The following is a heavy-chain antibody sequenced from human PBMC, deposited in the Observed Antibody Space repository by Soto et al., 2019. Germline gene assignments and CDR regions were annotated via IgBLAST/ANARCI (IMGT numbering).Heavy chain of an antibody. V-gene: IGHV3-30-3*01. D-gene: IGHD3-3*01. CDR1: GFTFSSYA. J-gene: IGHJ6*02. Sequence: PGGSLRLSCAASGFTFSSYAMHWVRQAPGKGLEWVAVISYDGSNKYYADSVKGRFTISRDNSKNTLYLQMNSLRAEDTAVYYCARGVITIFGVVIITDYGMDVWGQGTTVTVSS. CDR3: ARGVITIFGVVIITDYGMDV. CDR2: ISYDGSNK.